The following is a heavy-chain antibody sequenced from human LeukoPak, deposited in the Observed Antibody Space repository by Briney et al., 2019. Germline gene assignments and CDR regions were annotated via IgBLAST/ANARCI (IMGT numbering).Heavy chain of an antibody. Sequence: SETLSLTCTVSGGSISSSSYYWGWIRQPPGKGLEWIGYIYYSGSAYYNPSLKSRVTTSVDTSKNQFSLKLSSVTAADTAVYYCARDHGLGGGFDYWGQGTLVTVSS. V-gene: IGHV4-30-4*08. D-gene: IGHD2-2*03. CDR3: ARDHGLGGGFDY. CDR2: IYYSGSA. J-gene: IGHJ4*02. CDR1: GGSISSSSYY.